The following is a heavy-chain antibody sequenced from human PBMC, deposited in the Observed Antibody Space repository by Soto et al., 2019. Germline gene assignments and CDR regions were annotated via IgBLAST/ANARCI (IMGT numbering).Heavy chain of an antibody. V-gene: IGHV3-23*01. CDR3: AKGLDYGAYFDY. D-gene: IGHD4-17*01. Sequence: GGSLXLSCAASGFTFSSYAMSWVRRAPGKGLEWVSAISGSGGSTYYADSVKGRFTISRDNSKNTLYLQMNSLRAEDTAVYYCAKGLDYGAYFDYWGQGTLVTVSS. CDR1: GFTFSSYA. J-gene: IGHJ4*02. CDR2: ISGSGGST.